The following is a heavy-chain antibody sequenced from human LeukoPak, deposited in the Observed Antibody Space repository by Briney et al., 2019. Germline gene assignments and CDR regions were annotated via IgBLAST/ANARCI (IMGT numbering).Heavy chain of an antibody. D-gene: IGHD6-19*01. V-gene: IGHV3-13*01. CDR2: IDIPGNT. J-gene: IGHJ5*02. Sequence: GGSLRLSCAASGFTFSSYDMHWVRQATGKGLEWVSGIDIPGNTYYPDSVKGRFTMSRESAKNSLYLQMNSLRAGDTAVYYCARAVAGTHWFDPWGQGTLVIVSS. CDR1: GFTFSSYD. CDR3: ARAVAGTHWFDP.